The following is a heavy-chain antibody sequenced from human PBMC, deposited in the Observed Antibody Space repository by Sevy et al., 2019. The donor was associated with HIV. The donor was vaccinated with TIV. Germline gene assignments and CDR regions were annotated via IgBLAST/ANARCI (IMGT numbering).Heavy chain of an antibody. CDR2: IYPGDSDT. D-gene: IGHD3-3*01. J-gene: IGHJ6*02. CDR1: GYSFTSYW. Sequence: GESLKISCKGSGYSFTSYWIGWVRQMPGKGLEWMGIIYPGDSDTRYSPSFQGQVTISADKSISTAYLQWSSLKASDTAMYYCARHYYDFSSSYYSGPTHYQKHYYYYGMDVWGQGTTVTVSS. CDR3: ARHYYDFSSSYYSGPTHYQKHYYYYGMDV. V-gene: IGHV5-51*01.